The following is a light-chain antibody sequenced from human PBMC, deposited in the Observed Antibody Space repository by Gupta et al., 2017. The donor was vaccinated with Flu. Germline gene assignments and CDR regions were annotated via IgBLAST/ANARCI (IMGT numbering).Light chain of an antibody. J-gene: IGKJ1*01. CDR3: HQYGNSPRT. V-gene: IGKV3-20*01. CDR1: QSVSSSY. Sequence: GDLSLSPGESATLSCRASQSVSSSYLGSFQQKPGQAPRILIYGASSSATGIPDRFSGSGSGTDYTLTISRLEPEDFAVYYCHQYGNSPRTFGQGTKVEIK. CDR2: GAS.